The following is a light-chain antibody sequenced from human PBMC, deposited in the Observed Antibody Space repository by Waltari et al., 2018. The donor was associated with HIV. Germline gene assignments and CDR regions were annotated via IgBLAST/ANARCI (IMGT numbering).Light chain of an antibody. Sequence: TQPASVSGSPGQSITISCAGTSSDVGGYDYVSWYQQHPGKAPKLMIYDVNKRPSGISNRFSGSKSGNTASLTISGLQTEDEAEYYCCSYAGTSTLVFGGGTMLTVL. CDR2: DVN. V-gene: IGLV2-23*02. CDR3: CSYAGTSTLV. CDR1: SSDVGGYDY. J-gene: IGLJ2*01.